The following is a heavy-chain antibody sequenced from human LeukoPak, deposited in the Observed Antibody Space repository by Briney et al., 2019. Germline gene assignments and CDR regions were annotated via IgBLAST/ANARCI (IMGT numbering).Heavy chain of an antibody. CDR2: ISGSGYYT. CDR1: GSGFTFGNLG. D-gene: IGHD3-16*01. J-gene: IGHJ6*03. CDR3: AKDGSWGDYYFYFYMDV. V-gene: IGHV3-23*01. Sequence: PGGSLRLPCEASGSGFTFGNLGMSWVRQAPGKGLEWLSGISGSGYYTYYADSVKGRFTISRDNSKNTLYIEMNSLRAEDTAVYYCAKDGSWGDYYFYFYMDVWGKGTTVTVSS.